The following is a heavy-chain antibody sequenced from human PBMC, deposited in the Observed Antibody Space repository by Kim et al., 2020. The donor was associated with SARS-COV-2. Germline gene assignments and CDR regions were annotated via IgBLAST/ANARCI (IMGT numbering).Heavy chain of an antibody. J-gene: IGHJ4*02. V-gene: IGHV4-59*01. Sequence: SETLSLTCTVSGGSISSYYWSWIRQPPGKGLEWIGYIYYSGSTNYNPSLKSRVTISVDTSKNQFSLKLSSVTAADTAVYYCARDNCSGGSCYSGHFDYWGQGTLVTVSS. D-gene: IGHD2-15*01. CDR1: GGSISSYY. CDR2: IYYSGST. CDR3: ARDNCSGGSCYSGHFDY.